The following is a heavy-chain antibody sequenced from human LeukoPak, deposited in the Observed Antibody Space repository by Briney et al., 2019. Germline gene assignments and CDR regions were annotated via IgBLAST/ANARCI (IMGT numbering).Heavy chain of an antibody. CDR2: ISYSGST. D-gene: IGHD1-26*01. CDR3: ATYSGTFYLQFDY. CDR1: GGSMSSSAYY. J-gene: IGHJ4*02. V-gene: IGHV4-39*01. Sequence: SETLSLTCTFSGGSMSSSAYYWGWIRQPPGKGLEWIGGISYSGSTYHNPSLKSRVTISVDTSKNRFSLKLISVTAADTAVYYCATYSGTFYLQFDYWGQGTLVTVSS.